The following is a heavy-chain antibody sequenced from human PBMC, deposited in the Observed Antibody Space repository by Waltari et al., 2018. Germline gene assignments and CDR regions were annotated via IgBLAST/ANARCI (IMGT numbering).Heavy chain of an antibody. D-gene: IGHD6-19*01. CDR3: ARDRAVAGVDY. V-gene: IGHV3-48*01. J-gene: IGHJ4*02. CDR1: GATFSSYT. Sequence: EVQLVDSGGGWVQPGGSLRLPGAASGATFSSYTMTWARQAPGKGLEWISYISSSSSTIYNADSVKGRFTISSDNTKNSLYLQMNSLRAEDAAVYYCARDRAVAGVDYWGQGTLVTVSS. CDR2: ISSSSSTI.